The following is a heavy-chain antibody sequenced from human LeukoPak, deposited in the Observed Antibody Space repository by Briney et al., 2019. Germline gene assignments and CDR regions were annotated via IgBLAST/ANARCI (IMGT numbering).Heavy chain of an antibody. CDR1: GFTFSSYA. Sequence: GGSLRLSCAASGFTFSSYAMSWVRQAPGKGLEWVSAISGSGGSTYYADSVKGRFTISRDNSKNTLFLQMNSLRAEDTAVYYYAKYFYDSSTYSFDYWGQGTLVTVSS. CDR2: ISGSGGST. CDR3: AKYFYDSSTYSFDY. D-gene: IGHD3-22*01. V-gene: IGHV3-23*01. J-gene: IGHJ4*02.